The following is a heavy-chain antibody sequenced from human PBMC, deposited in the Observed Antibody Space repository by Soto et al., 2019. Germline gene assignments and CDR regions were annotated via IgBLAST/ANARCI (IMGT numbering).Heavy chain of an antibody. Sequence: ASVKVSCKASGYTFTSYGISWVRQAPGQGLEWMGWISAYNGNTNYARRLQGRVTMTTDTSTSTAYMELRSLRSDDTAVYYCARDWYYYGSGSYPHWFDPWGQGTLVTVSS. V-gene: IGHV1-18*01. J-gene: IGHJ5*02. CDR2: ISAYNGNT. CDR1: GYTFTSYG. CDR3: ARDWYYYGSGSYPHWFDP. D-gene: IGHD3-10*01.